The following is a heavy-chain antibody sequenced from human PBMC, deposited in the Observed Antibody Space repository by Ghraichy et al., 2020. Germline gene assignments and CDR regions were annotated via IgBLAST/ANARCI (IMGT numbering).Heavy chain of an antibody. V-gene: IGHV3-30*18. CDR1: GFTFSSYG. CDR3: AKNSLYWYFDL. D-gene: IGHD2-21*01. CDR2: ISYDGSNK. Sequence: GGSLRLSCAASGFTFSSYGMHWVRQAPGKGLEWVAVISYDGSNKYYADSVKGRFTISRDNSKNTLYLQMNSLRAEDTAVYYCAKNSLYWYFDLWGRGTLVTVSS. J-gene: IGHJ2*01.